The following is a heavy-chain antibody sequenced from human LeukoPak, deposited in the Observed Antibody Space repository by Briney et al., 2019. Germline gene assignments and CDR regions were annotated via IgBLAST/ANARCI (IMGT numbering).Heavy chain of an antibody. Sequence: GGSLRLSCVASGFTFSRNWMHWVRQVPGKGLVWVSGINDDGSSTSYADSVKGRFTISRDDAKNTLYLQMNSLRAEDTAVYYCARTFGYSYGFDDWGQGTLVTVSS. D-gene: IGHD5-18*01. V-gene: IGHV3-74*01. CDR3: ARTFGYSYGFDD. CDR2: INDDGSST. CDR1: GFTFSRNW. J-gene: IGHJ4*02.